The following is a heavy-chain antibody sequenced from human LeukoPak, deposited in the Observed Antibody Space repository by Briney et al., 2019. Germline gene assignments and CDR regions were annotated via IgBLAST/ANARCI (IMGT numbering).Heavy chain of an antibody. CDR2: IYYSGST. Sequence: PSETLSLTCTVSGGSISGYYWSWIRQSPGNGLQWIGSIYYSGSTNYNPSLNSRVTMSVATSRNQFSLTLSSVTAADTAVYYCARQRSLLWFGELLYFDYWGQGTLVTVSS. D-gene: IGHD3-10*01. CDR3: ARQRSLLWFGELLYFDY. J-gene: IGHJ4*02. CDR1: GGSISGYY. V-gene: IGHV4-59*01.